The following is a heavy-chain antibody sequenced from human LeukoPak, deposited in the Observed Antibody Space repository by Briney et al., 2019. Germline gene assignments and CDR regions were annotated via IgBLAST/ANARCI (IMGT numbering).Heavy chain of an antibody. CDR2: IKQDGSEK. CDR3: ATTTAGFDY. V-gene: IGHV3-7*01. D-gene: IGHD4-11*01. Sequence: GGSLRLSCAASGFTFSNYWMSRVRQAPGKGLEWVANIKQDGSEKYYVDSVKGRFTISRDNAKNSLYLQMNSLRAEDTAVYYCATTTAGFDYWGQGTLVTVSS. CDR1: GFTFSNYW. J-gene: IGHJ4*02.